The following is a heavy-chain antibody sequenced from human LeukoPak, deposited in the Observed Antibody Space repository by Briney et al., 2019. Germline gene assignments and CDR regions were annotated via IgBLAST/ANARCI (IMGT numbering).Heavy chain of an antibody. D-gene: IGHD3-9*01. CDR3: VRDLTSGARFDF. CDR2: ISSDGNTQ. CDR1: GFTFTDYA. V-gene: IGHV3-30*04. Sequence: GGSLRLSCVASGFTFTDYAFNWVRQTPGKGMEWVAIISSDGNTQSYADPLKGRFTISRDNFRDTVFLELTTLRPEDPGLYYCVRDLTSGARFDFWGPGTLVTVSS. J-gene: IGHJ4*01.